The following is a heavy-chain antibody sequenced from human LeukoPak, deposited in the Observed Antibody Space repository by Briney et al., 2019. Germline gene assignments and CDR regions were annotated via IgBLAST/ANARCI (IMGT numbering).Heavy chain of an antibody. J-gene: IGHJ6*03. D-gene: IGHD5-12*01. CDR1: GGSISSGSYY. V-gene: IGHV4-61*02. CDR2: IYTSGST. CDR3: ARLRGYSGYDLRGYYYYYMDV. Sequence: PSQTLSLTCTVSGGSISSGSYYWSWIRQPAGKGPEWIGRIYTSGSTNYNPSLKSRVTISVDTSKNQFSLKLSSVTAADTAVYYCARLRGYSGYDLRGYYYYYMDVWGKGTTVTVSS.